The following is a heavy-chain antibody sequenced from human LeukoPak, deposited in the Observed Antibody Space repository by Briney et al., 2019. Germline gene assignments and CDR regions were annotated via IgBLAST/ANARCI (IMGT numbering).Heavy chain of an antibody. V-gene: IGHV4-30-4*01. CDR1: GGSISSGDYY. D-gene: IGHD3-22*01. J-gene: IGHJ4*02. Sequence: SETLSLTCTVSGGSISSGDYYWSWIRQPPGKGLEWIGYIYYSGSTYYNPSLKSRVTISVDTSKNQFSLKLSSVTAADTAVYYCARGNWGTGIVVVRPSYYFDYWGQGTLVTVSS. CDR2: IYYSGST. CDR3: ARGNWGTGIVVVRPSYYFDY.